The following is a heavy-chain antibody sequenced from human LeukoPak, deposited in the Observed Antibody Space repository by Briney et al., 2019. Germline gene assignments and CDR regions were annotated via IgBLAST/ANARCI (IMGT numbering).Heavy chain of an antibody. V-gene: IGHV3-21*05. J-gene: IGHJ4*02. D-gene: IGHD4-23*01. CDR1: DSTFSSFS. Sequence: GGSLRLSCAASDSTFSSFSMRWVRQAPGKGLEWISYITSSSSFTNYADSVKGRFTISRDNAKNSLYLQMNSLRDEDTAVYYCARGHGGNVDYWGQGTPVTVSS. CDR3: ARGHGGNVDY. CDR2: ITSSSSFT.